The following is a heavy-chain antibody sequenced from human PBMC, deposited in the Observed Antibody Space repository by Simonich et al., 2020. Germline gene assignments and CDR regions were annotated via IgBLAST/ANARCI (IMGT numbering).Heavy chain of an antibody. Sequence: QVQLQQWGAGLLKPSETLSLTCAVYGGSFSGYYWSWVRQPPWKGLEWIGEINHSGSTNYNPSLKSRVTISVDTSKNQFSLKLSSVTAADTAVYYCARHLQLGPFDYWGQGTLVTVSS. D-gene: IGHD1-1*01. CDR3: ARHLQLGPFDY. V-gene: IGHV4-34*01. CDR2: INHSGST. J-gene: IGHJ4*02. CDR1: GGSFSGYY.